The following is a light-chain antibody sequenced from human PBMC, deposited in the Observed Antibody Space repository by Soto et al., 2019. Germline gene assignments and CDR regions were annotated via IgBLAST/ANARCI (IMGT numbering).Light chain of an antibody. CDR2: GAS. Sequence: EIVLTQSPGTLSLSPGERATLSCRASQSVNTNYLAWYQQKPGQGPRLLMYGASSRATGIPDRFRGSGSGTDVTLTIIILEPEDFAGYYFQQYDNSPRTFGQGTKVEIK. CDR1: QSVNTNY. CDR3: QQYDNSPRT. V-gene: IGKV3-20*01. J-gene: IGKJ1*01.